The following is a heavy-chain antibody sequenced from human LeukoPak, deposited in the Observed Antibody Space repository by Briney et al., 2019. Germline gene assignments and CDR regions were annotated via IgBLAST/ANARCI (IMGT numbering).Heavy chain of an antibody. CDR2: IYSGDSDT. D-gene: IGHD2-2*01. CDR1: GYSFTSYW. CDR3: ARRGYCSSTSCLPFDY. J-gene: IGHJ4*02. V-gene: IGHV5-51*01. Sequence: GESLKISCKGSGYSFTSYWIGWVRQMPGKGLEWMGIIYSGDSDTRYSPSFQGQVTISADKSISTAYLQWSSLKASDTAMYYCARRGYCSSTSCLPFDYWGQGTLVTVSS.